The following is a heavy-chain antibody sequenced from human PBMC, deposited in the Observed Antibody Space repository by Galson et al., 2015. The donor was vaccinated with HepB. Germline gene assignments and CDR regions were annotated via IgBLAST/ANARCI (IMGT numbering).Heavy chain of an antibody. D-gene: IGHD3-22*01. CDR3: AKNGRSDSTGYFDPYFDY. J-gene: IGHJ4*02. CDR1: GYKFDDFA. V-gene: IGHV3-9*01. Sequence: SLRLSCAASGYKFDDFAMYWVRQAPRKGLEWVSGISWNSGSIGYADSVKGRFTISRDNAKKSLYLQMNSLRAEDTALYYCAKNGRSDSTGYFDPYFDYWGRGTLVTVSS. CDR2: ISWNSGSI.